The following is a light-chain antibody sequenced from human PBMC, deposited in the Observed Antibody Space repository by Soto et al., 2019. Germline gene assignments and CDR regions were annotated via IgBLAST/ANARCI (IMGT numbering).Light chain of an antibody. CDR1: QSVSGK. CDR3: HQYNHWLTWT. J-gene: IGKJ1*01. Sequence: EIVMTQSPATLSLSPGQRATLSCRASQSVSGKLAWYQQRPGQAPRLLIYSASTRATGIPARFSGSGSGTEFTLTIGSLQSEDFAVYYCHQYNHWLTWTFGQGTKVDI. V-gene: IGKV3-15*01. CDR2: SAS.